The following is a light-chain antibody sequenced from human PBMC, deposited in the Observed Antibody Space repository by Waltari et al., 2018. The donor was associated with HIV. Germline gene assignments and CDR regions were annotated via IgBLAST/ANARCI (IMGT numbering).Light chain of an antibody. Sequence: IVMTQSPGSLTVSLGERATITCKSSQSIFYKSNRKNYLAWYQQKLGQPPTLLFYWASTRQSGVPDRFSGGGAGTDFPLTISSLQPEDVGTYYCQQYFQTPLTFGPGTKV. CDR2: WAS. J-gene: IGKJ3*01. V-gene: IGKV4-1*01. CDR1: QSIFYKSNRKNY. CDR3: QQYFQTPLT.